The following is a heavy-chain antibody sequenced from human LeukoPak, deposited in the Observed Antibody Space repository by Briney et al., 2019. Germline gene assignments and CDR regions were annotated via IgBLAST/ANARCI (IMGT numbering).Heavy chain of an antibody. CDR1: GFTFSSYA. CDR2: ISGSGGST. Sequence: PGGSLSLPCAASGFTFSSYAMSWVRQAPGKGLEWVSAISGSGGSTYYADTVKGRFTISRDNSKNTLYLQMNSLRAEDTAVYYCAKDDSSGYGYFDYWGQGTLVTVSS. CDR3: AKDDSSGYGYFDY. D-gene: IGHD3-22*01. J-gene: IGHJ4*02. V-gene: IGHV3-23*01.